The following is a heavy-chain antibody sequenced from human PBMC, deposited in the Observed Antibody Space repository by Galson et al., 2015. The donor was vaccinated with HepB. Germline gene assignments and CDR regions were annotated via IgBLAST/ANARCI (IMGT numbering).Heavy chain of an antibody. Sequence: SVKVSCKASGGTFSSYAISWVRQAPGQGLEWMGGIIPIFGIANYAQKFQGRVTITADKSTSTAYMELSSLRSEDTAVYYCARVKQWLASRNGFAFDIWGQGTMVTVSS. D-gene: IGHD6-19*01. J-gene: IGHJ3*02. CDR1: GGTFSSYA. V-gene: IGHV1-69*10. CDR2: IIPIFGIA. CDR3: ARVKQWLASRNGFAFDI.